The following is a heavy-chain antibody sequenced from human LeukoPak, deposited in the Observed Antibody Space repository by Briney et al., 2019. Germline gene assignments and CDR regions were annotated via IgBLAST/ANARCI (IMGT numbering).Heavy chain of an antibody. Sequence: GGSLRLSCAASGFTFSSYAMSWVRQAPGKGLEWVSGLSGSGTNTYYADSVKGRSTISRDNSKNTLYLQMNSLRAEDTAVYYCANLRIAAAGRPYNWFDPWGQGTLVTVSS. V-gene: IGHV3-23*01. CDR1: GFTFSSYA. CDR3: ANLRIAAAGRPYNWFDP. CDR2: LSGSGTNT. D-gene: IGHD6-13*01. J-gene: IGHJ5*02.